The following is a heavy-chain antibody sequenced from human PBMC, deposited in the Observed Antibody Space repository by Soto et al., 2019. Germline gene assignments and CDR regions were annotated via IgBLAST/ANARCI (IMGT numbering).Heavy chain of an antibody. D-gene: IGHD6-19*01. V-gene: IGHV3-49*03. Sequence: EVQLVESGGGLVQPGRSLRLSCTASGFTFGDNAVTWFRQAPGKGLEWVCFIRGTLYGGTTEYAASVKGRFTISRDDSKSIAYLHMNSLKSEDSAVYYCTRGEVPGPGGFDSWGQGTLVTVSS. CDR1: GFTFGDNA. CDR3: TRGEVPGPGGFDS. J-gene: IGHJ4*02. CDR2: IRGTLYGGTT.